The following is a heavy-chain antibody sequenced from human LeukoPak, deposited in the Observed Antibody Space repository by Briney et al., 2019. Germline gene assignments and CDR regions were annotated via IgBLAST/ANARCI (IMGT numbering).Heavy chain of an antibody. J-gene: IGHJ4*02. D-gene: IGHD4-23*01. CDR3: ARPLMGGGNSPFDS. Sequence: PGGSLRLSCAASGFSFSSDWMSWVRQAPGKGLEWVANIRRDGSQKYYVDSVKGRFTISRDNADNSLYLHMNSLRAEDTAVYYCARPLMGGGNSPFDSWGKRTLVIVSS. CDR2: IRRDGSQK. CDR1: GFSFSSDW. V-gene: IGHV3-7*05.